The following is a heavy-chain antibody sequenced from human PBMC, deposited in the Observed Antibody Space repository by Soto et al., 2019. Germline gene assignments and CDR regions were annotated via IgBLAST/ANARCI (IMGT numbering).Heavy chain of an antibody. CDR1: GFTFSSYA. CDR2: ISGSGGST. Sequence: GGSLRLSCAASGFTFSSYAMSWVRQAPGKGLEWVSAISGSGGSTYYADSVKGWFTISRDNSKNTLYLQMNSLRAEDTAVYYCAKDLKDIVATEDYWGQGTLVTVSS. V-gene: IGHV3-23*01. CDR3: AKDLKDIVATEDY. D-gene: IGHD5-12*01. J-gene: IGHJ4*02.